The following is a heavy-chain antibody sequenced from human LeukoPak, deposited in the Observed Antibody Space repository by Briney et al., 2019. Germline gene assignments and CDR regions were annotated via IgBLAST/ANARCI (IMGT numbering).Heavy chain of an antibody. Sequence: GGSLRLSCAASGFTFSSYGMHWVRQAPGKGLEWVAVIWYDGSNKYYADSVKGRFTISRDNSKNTLYLQMNSLRAEDTAVYYCARDRGRYYGSGSYRPGGMDVWGKGTTVTASS. D-gene: IGHD3-10*01. J-gene: IGHJ6*04. V-gene: IGHV3-33*01. CDR1: GFTFSSYG. CDR3: ARDRGRYYGSGSYRPGGMDV. CDR2: IWYDGSNK.